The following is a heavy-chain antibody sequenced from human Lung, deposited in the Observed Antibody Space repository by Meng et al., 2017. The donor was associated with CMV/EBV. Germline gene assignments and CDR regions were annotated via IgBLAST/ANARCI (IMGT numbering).Heavy chain of an antibody. CDR2: DGNNK. Sequence: QVLLVEFGGAVVQPGRSLRLSCAASGFTITAYPMHGVRQVPGKGLEWVTVDGNNKYYADSVKGRFTISRDNSRNTLDLQMDSLRTEDTAIYYCARENLELQGTVDYWGQGTLVTASS. CDR1: GFTITAYP. D-gene: IGHD1-7*01. J-gene: IGHJ4*02. CDR3: ARENLELQGTVDY. V-gene: IGHV3-30*03.